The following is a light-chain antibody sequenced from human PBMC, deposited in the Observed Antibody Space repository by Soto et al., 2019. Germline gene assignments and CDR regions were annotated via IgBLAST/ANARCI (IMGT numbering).Light chain of an antibody. CDR2: GNT. J-gene: IGLJ1*01. V-gene: IGLV1-40*01. CDR3: QSHDSSLHASV. Sequence: QSVLTQPPSVSGAPGQRVTISCTGSRSNIGAGYDVHWYLQLPGTAPKLLIYGNTNRPSGVPDRFSGSKSGSSASLAIPGLQAEDEADYYCQSHDSSLHASVFGTGTKLTVL. CDR1: RSNIGAGYD.